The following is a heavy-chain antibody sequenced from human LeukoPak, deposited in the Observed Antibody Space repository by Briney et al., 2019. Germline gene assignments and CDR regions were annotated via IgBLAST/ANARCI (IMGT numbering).Heavy chain of an antibody. CDR1: GFTFSSYA. CDR3: AGGYCSGGSCSLSGP. D-gene: IGHD2-15*01. J-gene: IGHJ5*02. Sequence: GGSLGLSCAASGFTFSSYAMHWVRQAPGKGLEWVAVISYDGSNKYYADSVKGRFTISRDNSKNTLYLQMNSLRAEDTAVYYCAGGYCSGGSCSLSGPWGQGTLVTVSS. V-gene: IGHV3-30-3*01. CDR2: ISYDGSNK.